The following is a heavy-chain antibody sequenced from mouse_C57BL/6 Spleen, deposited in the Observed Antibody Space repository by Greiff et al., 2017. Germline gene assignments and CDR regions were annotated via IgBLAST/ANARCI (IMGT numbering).Heavy chain of an antibody. CDR3: AGYGSSPFAY. CDR2: IYPSDSET. D-gene: IGHD1-1*01. Sequence: VQLQQPGAELVRPGSSVKLSCKASGYTFTSYWMDWVKQRPGQGLEWIGNIYPSDSETHYNQKFKDKATLTVDKSSSTAYMQLSSLTSEDSAVYYCAGYGSSPFAYWGQGTLVTVSA. V-gene: IGHV1-61*01. CDR1: GYTFTSYW. J-gene: IGHJ3*01.